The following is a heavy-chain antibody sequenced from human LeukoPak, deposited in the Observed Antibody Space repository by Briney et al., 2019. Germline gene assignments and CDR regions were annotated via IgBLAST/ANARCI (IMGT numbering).Heavy chain of an antibody. Sequence: SETLSLTCTVSGGSISSYCWSWIRQPPGKGLEWIGYIHYSGSTNYNPSLKSRVTISVDTSKNQFSLKLSSVTAADTAMYYCARPADLGYFDCWGQGTLVTVSS. J-gene: IGHJ4*02. CDR3: ARPADLGYFDC. CDR2: IHYSGST. D-gene: IGHD3-16*01. V-gene: IGHV4-59*01. CDR1: GGSISSYC.